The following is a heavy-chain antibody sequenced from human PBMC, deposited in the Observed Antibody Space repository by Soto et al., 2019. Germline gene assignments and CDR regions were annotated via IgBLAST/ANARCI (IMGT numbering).Heavy chain of an antibody. V-gene: IGHV1-69*13. J-gene: IGHJ4*02. D-gene: IGHD3-10*01. CDR1: GGTFSSYA. Sequence: SVKVSCKASGGTFSSYAISWVRQAPGQGLEWMGGIIPIFGTANYAQKFQGRVTITADESTSTAYMELSSLRSEDTAVYYCASDYYGSGSYSYWGQGTLVTVSS. CDR3: ASDYYGSGSYSY. CDR2: IIPIFGTA.